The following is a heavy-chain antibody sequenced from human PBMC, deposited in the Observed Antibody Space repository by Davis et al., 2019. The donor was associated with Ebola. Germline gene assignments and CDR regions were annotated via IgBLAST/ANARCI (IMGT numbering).Heavy chain of an antibody. Sequence: GESLKISCAASGFTFSSYTMNWVRQAPGKGLEWVSSISSSSSYIYYADSVKGRFTISRDNAKNSLYLQMNSLRAEDTAVYYCARVRGYSYGYGPTVIYYYYGMDVWGEGTTVTVSS. D-gene: IGHD5-18*01. CDR2: ISSSSSYI. V-gene: IGHV3-21*01. J-gene: IGHJ6*04. CDR3: ARVRGYSYGYGPTVIYYYYGMDV. CDR1: GFTFSSYT.